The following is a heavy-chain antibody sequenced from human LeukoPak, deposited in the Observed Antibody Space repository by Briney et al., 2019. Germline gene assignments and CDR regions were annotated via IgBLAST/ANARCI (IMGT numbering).Heavy chain of an antibody. V-gene: IGHV3-33*01. CDR3: ARDRYSGVADY. D-gene: IGHD1-26*01. CDR1: GFTFSSYG. J-gene: IGHJ4*02. Sequence: PGGSLRLSCAASGFTFSSYGMHWGRQAPGKGLEWVAVIWYDGSNEYYADSVKGRFTISRDNSKNTLYLQMNSLRAEDTAVYYCARDRYSGVADYWGQGTLVTVSP. CDR2: IWYDGSNE.